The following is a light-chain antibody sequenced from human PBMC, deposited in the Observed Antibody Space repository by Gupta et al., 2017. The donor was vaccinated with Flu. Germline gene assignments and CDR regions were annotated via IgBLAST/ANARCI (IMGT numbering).Light chain of an antibody. J-gene: IGLJ3*02. CDR3: QTVDNNGRCQWV. CDR1: ELPKQY. CDR2: KDS. Sequence: SFVLTQPPSVSVSPGQTATITCTGDELPKQYTYWYRQMPLQAPVLVIYKDSERPSGIPHRFSGSNSGTTATLIISGVQAEDEADYYCQTVDNNGRCQWVFGGGTKLTVL. V-gene: IGLV3-25*03.